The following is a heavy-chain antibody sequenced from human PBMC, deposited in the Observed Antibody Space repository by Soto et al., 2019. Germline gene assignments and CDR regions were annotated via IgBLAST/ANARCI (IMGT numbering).Heavy chain of an antibody. CDR1: GGSISSYY. CDR2: IYYSGST. D-gene: IGHD3-3*01. CDR3: ARGRRDNIWSGYYITDY. Sequence: SETLSLTCTASGGSISSYYWSWIRQPPGKGLEWIGYIYYSGSTNYNPSLKSRVTISVDTSKNQFSLKLSSVTAADTAVYYCARGRRDNIWSGYYITDYWGQGTLVTVSS. V-gene: IGHV4-59*01. J-gene: IGHJ4*02.